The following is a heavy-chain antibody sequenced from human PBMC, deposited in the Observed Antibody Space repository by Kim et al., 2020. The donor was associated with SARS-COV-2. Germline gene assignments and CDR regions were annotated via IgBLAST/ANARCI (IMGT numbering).Heavy chain of an antibody. D-gene: IGHD6-13*01. CDR3: ARGPPTGIAAAMDF. CDR1: GYTFTPYA. J-gene: IGHJ4*02. V-gene: IGHV7-4-1*02. CDR2: INTNTGNP. Sequence: ASVKVSCKASGYTFTPYAMNWVRQTPGQGLEWMGWINTNTGNPMYAQGFTGRFVFSLDTSVSTSYLQISSLKAEDTAVYYCARGPPTGIAAAMDFWGQGTLVTVSS.